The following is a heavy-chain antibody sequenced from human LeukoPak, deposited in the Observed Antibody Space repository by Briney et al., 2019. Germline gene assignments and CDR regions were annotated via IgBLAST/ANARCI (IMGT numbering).Heavy chain of an antibody. V-gene: IGHV3-9*01. CDR1: GFTFDDYA. CDR3: AKDGGPSGSSSRGFGWYFDL. J-gene: IGHJ2*01. Sequence: GGSLRLSCAASGFTFDDYAMHWVRQAPGKGLEWVSGISWNSAGIGYADSVKGRFTISRDNAKNSLYLQMNSLRAEDTALYYCAKDGGPSGSSSRGFGWYFDLWGRGTLVTVSS. CDR2: ISWNSAGI. D-gene: IGHD1-26*01.